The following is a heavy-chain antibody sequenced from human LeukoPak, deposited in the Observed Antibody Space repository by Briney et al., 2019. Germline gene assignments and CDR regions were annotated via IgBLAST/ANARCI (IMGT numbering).Heavy chain of an antibody. Sequence: GGSLRLSCAASGFTFSSYAISWVRHAPGKGLEWVSVISGSGGSTYYADSVKGRFTISRDNSKNILYLQMNSLRAEDTALYYCARAGAMYYFDFWGQGTLVTVSS. CDR1: GFTFSSYA. V-gene: IGHV3-23*01. CDR2: ISGSGGST. D-gene: IGHD2-2*01. CDR3: ARAGAMYYFDF. J-gene: IGHJ4*02.